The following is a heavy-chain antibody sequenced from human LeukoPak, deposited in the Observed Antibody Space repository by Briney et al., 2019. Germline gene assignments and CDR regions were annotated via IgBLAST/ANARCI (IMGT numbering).Heavy chain of an antibody. CDR2: IIGNGDST. Sequence: PGGSLRLSCVASGFTFSNYVMAWVRQAPGKGLEYVSSIIGNGDSTYYADSVKGRFTISIDNSKNTLYLQMNSLRAEDTAIYYCAKGSKGTYDYWGQGTLVTVSS. CDR1: GFTFSNYV. CDR3: AKGSKGTYDY. V-gene: IGHV3-23*01. J-gene: IGHJ4*02.